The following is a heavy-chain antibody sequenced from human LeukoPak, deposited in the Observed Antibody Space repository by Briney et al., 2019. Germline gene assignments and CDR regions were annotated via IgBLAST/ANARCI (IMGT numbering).Heavy chain of an antibody. V-gene: IGHV3-21*01. CDR2: ISSSSDYR. CDR3: VRGIVGATSDY. D-gene: IGHD1-26*01. CDR1: GFSFISYS. Sequence: GGSLRLACAASGFSFISYSMNWVRQAPGKGLEWVSSISSSSDYRYHADSVKGRFTISRDNPKKSLYLQMNSLRAEDTAVYYCVRGIVGATSDYWGQGTLVTVSS. J-gene: IGHJ4*02.